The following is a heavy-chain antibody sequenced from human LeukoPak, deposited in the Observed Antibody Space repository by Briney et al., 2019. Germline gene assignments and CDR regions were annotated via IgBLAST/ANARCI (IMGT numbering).Heavy chain of an antibody. Sequence: QTLSLTCAVSGGSISSGGYSWSWIRQPPGKGLEWIGYIYHSGSTYYNPSLKSRVTISVDRSKNQFSLKLSSVTAADTAVYYCARGYEWLMFDYWGQGTLVTVSS. CDR2: IYHSGST. D-gene: IGHD3-3*01. J-gene: IGHJ4*02. V-gene: IGHV4-30-2*01. CDR1: GGSISSGGYS. CDR3: ARGYEWLMFDY.